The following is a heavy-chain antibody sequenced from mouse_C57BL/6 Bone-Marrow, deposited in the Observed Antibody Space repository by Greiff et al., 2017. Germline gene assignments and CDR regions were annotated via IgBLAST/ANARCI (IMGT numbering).Heavy chain of an antibody. J-gene: IGHJ1*03. CDR3: AWGNSKGYFDV. Sequence: VQLQQSGAELVKPGASVKLSCTASGFNIKDYYMHWVKQRTEQGLEWIGRIAPEDGETKYAPKFKGKATITADTSSNTAYLQLSSLTSEDTAVYYCAWGNSKGYFDVWGTGTTVTVSS. CDR2: IAPEDGET. CDR1: GFNIKDYY. V-gene: IGHV14-2*01. D-gene: IGHD2-5*01.